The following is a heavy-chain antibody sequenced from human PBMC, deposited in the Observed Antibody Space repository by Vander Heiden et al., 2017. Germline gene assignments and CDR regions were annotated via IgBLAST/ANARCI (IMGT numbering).Heavy chain of an antibody. J-gene: IGHJ5*02. CDR1: LTSLP. D-gene: IGHD6-19*01. CDR2: NAPSSHTA. Sequence: AQLVQSGPEAKKPGSSAKVSCKAPLTSLPTNWPPQAPGQRLEWQGWNAPSSHTATYAQKFLGRVFSTADKVTNTAYMELRSLKSDDTAVYFCANSSASATCFEPWGQGTLITVSS. V-gene: IGHV1-69*06. CDR3: ANSSASATCFEP.